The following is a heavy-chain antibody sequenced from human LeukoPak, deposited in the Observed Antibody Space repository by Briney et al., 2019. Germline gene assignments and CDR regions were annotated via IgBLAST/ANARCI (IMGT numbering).Heavy chain of an antibody. CDR1: GFTFSSCW. CDR2: IKQDGSEK. CDR3: ARDVDY. Sequence: PGGSLRLSCAASGFTFSSCWMSWVRQAPGKGLEWVANIKQDGSEKHYVDSVKGRFTISRDNAKNSLYLQMNSLRAEDTAVYYCARDVDYWGQGTLVTVSS. J-gene: IGHJ4*02. V-gene: IGHV3-7*01.